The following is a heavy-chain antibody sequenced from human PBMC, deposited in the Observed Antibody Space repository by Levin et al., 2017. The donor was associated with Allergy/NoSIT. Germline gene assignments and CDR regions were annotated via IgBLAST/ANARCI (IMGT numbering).Heavy chain of an antibody. V-gene: IGHV3-11*05. CDR3: AREKGVSAPFDL. D-gene: IGHD2-8*01. J-gene: IGHJ2*01. Sequence: NAGGSLRLSCTASGFTFSDYYINWIRQAPGRGLEWISYISTTSTYTNYADSVKGRFTVSRDNLRNSLYLQMNSLRDDDTAIYFCAREKGVSAPFDLWGRGTPVTVSS. CDR1: GFTFSDYY. CDR2: ISTTSTYT.